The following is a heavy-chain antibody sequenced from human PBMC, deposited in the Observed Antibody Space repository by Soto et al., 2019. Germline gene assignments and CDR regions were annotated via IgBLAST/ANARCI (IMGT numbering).Heavy chain of an antibody. J-gene: IGHJ4*02. V-gene: IGHV1-8*01. CDR3: ARAGYCSGGSCYSGADY. Sequence: QVQLVQSGAEVNKPGASVKVSCKASGYTFTSYDINWVRQATGQGLEWMGWMNPNSGNTGYAQKFQGRVTMTRNTSISTAYMELSSLRSEDTAVYYCARAGYCSGGSCYSGADYWGQGTLVTVSS. CDR2: MNPNSGNT. CDR1: GYTFTSYD. D-gene: IGHD2-15*01.